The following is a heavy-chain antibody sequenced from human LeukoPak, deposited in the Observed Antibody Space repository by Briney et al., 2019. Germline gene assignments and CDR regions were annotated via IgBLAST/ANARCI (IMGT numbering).Heavy chain of an antibody. V-gene: IGHV1-46*01. CDR2: INPSGGST. D-gene: IGHD3-16*02. Sequence: ASVKVSCKASGYTFTSYYMHWVRQAPGQGLEWMGIINPSGGSTSYAQKFQGRVTMTRDMSTSTVYMELSSLRSEDTAVYYCATVYDYVWGSYRYTSAFDYWGQGTLVTVSS. CDR1: GYTFTSYY. CDR3: ATVYDYVWGSYRYTSAFDY. J-gene: IGHJ4*02.